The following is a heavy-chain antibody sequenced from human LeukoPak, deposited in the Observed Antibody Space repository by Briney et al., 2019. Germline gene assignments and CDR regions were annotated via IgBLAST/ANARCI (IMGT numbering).Heavy chain of an antibody. Sequence: ASVKVSCKASGYTFTSYGISWVRQAPGQGLEWMGWISAYNGNTNYAQKLQGRVTMTTDTSTSTAYMELRSLRSDDTAVYYCARDSGSSWPGNYYGMDVWGQGTTVTVSS. J-gene: IGHJ6*02. D-gene: IGHD6-13*01. CDR2: ISAYNGNT. CDR3: ARDSGSSWPGNYYGMDV. CDR1: GYTFTSYG. V-gene: IGHV1-18*01.